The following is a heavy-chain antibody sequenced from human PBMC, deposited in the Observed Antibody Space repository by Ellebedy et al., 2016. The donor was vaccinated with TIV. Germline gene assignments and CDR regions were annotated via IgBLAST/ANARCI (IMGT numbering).Heavy chain of an antibody. D-gene: IGHD5-18*01. J-gene: IGHJ4*02. V-gene: IGHV3-15*01. CDR3: TTVYRYNYDAV. CDR1: GFTFSNAW. Sequence: GGSLRLSCAASGFTFSNAWMNWVRQAPGKGLEWVGRIKSKTAGGAADYAAPVKGRFTIPRDDSKNTLYLQMNSLKTGDTAVYFCTTVYRYNYDAVWGQGTLVTVSS. CDR2: IKSKTAGGAA.